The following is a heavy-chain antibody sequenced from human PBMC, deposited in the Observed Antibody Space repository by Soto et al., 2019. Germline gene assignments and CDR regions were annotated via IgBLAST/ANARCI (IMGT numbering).Heavy chain of an antibody. D-gene: IGHD6-13*01. Sequence: SETLSLTCAVYGGSFSGYYWSWIRQPPGKGLEWIGEINHSGSTNYNPSLESRVTISVDTSKNQFSLKLSSVTAADTAVYYCASGYSSSWDPFDYWGQGTLVTISS. CDR3: ASGYSSSWDPFDY. V-gene: IGHV4-34*01. J-gene: IGHJ4*02. CDR2: INHSGST. CDR1: GGSFSGYY.